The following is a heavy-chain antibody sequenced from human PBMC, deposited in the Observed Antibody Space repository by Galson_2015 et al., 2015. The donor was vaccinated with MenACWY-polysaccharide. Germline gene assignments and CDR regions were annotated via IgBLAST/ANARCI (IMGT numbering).Heavy chain of an antibody. Sequence: SLRLSCAASGFTFSDYYMSWVRQAPGKGLEWVSYISSSGSTIYYADSVRGRFTISRDNAKNSLYLQMNSLRAEDTAVYYCAREINWGYSYFDYWGQGTLVTVSP. V-gene: IGHV3-11*01. CDR3: AREINWGYSYFDY. CDR1: GFTFSDYY. J-gene: IGHJ4*02. CDR2: ISSSGSTI. D-gene: IGHD7-27*01.